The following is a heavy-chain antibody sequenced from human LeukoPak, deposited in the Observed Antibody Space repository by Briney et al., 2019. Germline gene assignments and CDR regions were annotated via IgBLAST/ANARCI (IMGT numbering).Heavy chain of an antibody. D-gene: IGHD2-15*01. CDR3: ARASYCSDGSCYSDY. V-gene: IGHV1-18*01. CDR1: AYTFSSYS. Sequence: WASVTVSCEASAYTFSSYSISWVRQAPGQGLEWMGWTSAYNGNTIYAQKVKGRVTMTTDTSTSTAYMELRSLKSDDTAVYYCARASYCSDGSCYSDYWGQGTLVTVSS. CDR2: TSAYNGNT. J-gene: IGHJ4*02.